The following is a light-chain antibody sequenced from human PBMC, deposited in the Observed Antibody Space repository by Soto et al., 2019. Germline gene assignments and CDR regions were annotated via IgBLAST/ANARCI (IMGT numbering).Light chain of an antibody. CDR3: VLYMGSGISV. Sequence: QTVVTQEPSLSVSPGGTVTLTCGLSSGSVSTDYYPTWCQQTPGQAPRTLIYTTTTRSSGVPDRFSVSILGNKAALTITGVQADDESDYYCVLYMGSGISVFGGGTKLTVL. V-gene: IGLV8-61*01. CDR2: TTT. CDR1: SGSVSTDYY. J-gene: IGLJ3*02.